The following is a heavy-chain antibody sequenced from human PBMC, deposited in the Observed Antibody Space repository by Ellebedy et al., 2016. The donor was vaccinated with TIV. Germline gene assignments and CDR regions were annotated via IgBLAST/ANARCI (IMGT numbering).Heavy chain of an antibody. J-gene: IGHJ3*02. D-gene: IGHD4-17*01. Sequence: GESLKISCAASGFTFSNYAMSWLRQAPGKGPEWVSAISGSGGSTHYADSVKGRFTVSRDNSKKTLYLQMNSLRAEDTSVYYCATDGSYGDYRSPAHAFVIWGQGTMVTVSS. CDR2: ISGSGGST. V-gene: IGHV3-23*01. CDR3: ATDGSYGDYRSPAHAFVI. CDR1: GFTFSNYA.